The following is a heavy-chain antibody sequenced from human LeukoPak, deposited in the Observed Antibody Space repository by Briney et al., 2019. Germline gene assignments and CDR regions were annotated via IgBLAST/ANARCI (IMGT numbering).Heavy chain of an antibody. CDR3: ARGPGYCSGGSCSYFDY. CDR2: ISSSSSYI. V-gene: IGHV3-21*01. CDR1: GFTFSSYS. Sequence: PGGSLRLSCAASGFTFSSYSMNWVRQAPGKGLEWVSSISSSSSYIYYADSVKGRFTISRDNAKNSLCLQMNSLRAEDTAVYYCARGPGYCSGGSCSYFDYWGQGTLVTVSS. J-gene: IGHJ4*02. D-gene: IGHD2-15*01.